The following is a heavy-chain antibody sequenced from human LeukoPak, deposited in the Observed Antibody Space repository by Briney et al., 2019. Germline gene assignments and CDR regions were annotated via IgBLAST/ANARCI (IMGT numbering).Heavy chain of an antibody. V-gene: IGHV4-4*02. CDR1: GGSISSGNW. Sequence: SGTLSLTCAVSGGSISSGNWWSWVRQPPGKGLEWIGEIYHSGSTNYNPSLKSRVTISVDKSKNQFSPNLTSVTAADTAVYFCAKEAVAAGPHYFDYWGQGTLVTVSS. J-gene: IGHJ4*02. CDR2: IYHSGST. CDR3: AKEAVAAGPHYFDY. D-gene: IGHD2-15*01.